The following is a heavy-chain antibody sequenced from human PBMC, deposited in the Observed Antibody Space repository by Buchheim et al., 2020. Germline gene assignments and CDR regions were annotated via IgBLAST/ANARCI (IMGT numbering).Heavy chain of an antibody. CDR3: AHGTSQAVNEYFQY. CDR1: GFSLRSSGVG. D-gene: IGHD2-2*01. V-gene: IGHV2-5*02. Sequence: QITLKESGPTLVKPTQTLTLTCTFSGFSLRSSGVGVGWIRQPPGNALEWLALLYWDDDKLYSPSLSSSLTITNDTSKNQVLLTMTSMDPVDTATYYCAHGTSQAVNEYFQYWGQGTL. CDR2: LYWDDDK. J-gene: IGHJ1*01.